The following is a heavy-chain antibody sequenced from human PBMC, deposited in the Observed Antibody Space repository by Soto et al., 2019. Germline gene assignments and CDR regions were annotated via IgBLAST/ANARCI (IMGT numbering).Heavy chain of an antibody. CDR1: GFAISRGYY. CDR3: AREKVGTTFFDN. CDR2: IYPSVSS. V-gene: IGHV4-38-2*02. Sequence: LSLTCSVAGFAISRGYYWSWVRQPPGKGLEWIGSIYPSVSSYHNPSLETRVRLSIDTSKNQFTLNLTSVTAADTALYYCAREKVGTTFFDNWGQGIQVTVSS. J-gene: IGHJ4*02. D-gene: IGHD1-1*01.